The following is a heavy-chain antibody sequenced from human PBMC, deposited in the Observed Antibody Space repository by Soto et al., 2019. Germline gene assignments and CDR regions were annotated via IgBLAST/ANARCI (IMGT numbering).Heavy chain of an antibody. Sequence: LCGGSISSSSYYWGWIRQPPGKGLEWIGSIYYSGSTYYNPSLKSRVTISVDTSKNQFSLKLSSVTAADTAVYYCARYPTSYYYGSGSPCDPWGQGTLVTVSS. J-gene: IGHJ5*02. V-gene: IGHV4-39*01. CDR3: ARYPTSYYYGSGSPCDP. CDR2: IYYSGST. D-gene: IGHD3-10*01. CDR1: GGSISSSSYY.